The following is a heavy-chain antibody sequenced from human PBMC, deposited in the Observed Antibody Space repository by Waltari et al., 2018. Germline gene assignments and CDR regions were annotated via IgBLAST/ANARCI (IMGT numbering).Heavy chain of an antibody. CDR2: ISGSGGST. V-gene: IGHV3-23*01. Sequence: EVQLLESGGGLVQPGGSLRLSCSASGFTFSSYAMSWVRQAPGKGVEWVSAISGSGGSTYYADSVKGRFTISRDNSKNTRYLQMNSLRAEDTAVYYCAKLVIRVQVDYWGQGTLVSVSS. J-gene: IGHJ4*02. D-gene: IGHD1-1*01. CDR3: AKLVIRVQVDY. CDR1: GFTFSSYA.